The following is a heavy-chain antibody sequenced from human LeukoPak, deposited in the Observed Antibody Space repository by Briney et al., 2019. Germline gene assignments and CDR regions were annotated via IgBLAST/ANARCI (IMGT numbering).Heavy chain of an antibody. CDR3: ARWYYYGSGSPWFDP. CDR1: GGSISSYY. V-gene: IGHV4-4*07. CDR2: IYTSGST. Sequence: SETLSLTCTVSGGSISSYYWSWIRQPAGKGLECIGRIYTSGSTNYNPSLKSRVTMSVDTSKNQFSLKLSSVTAADTAVYYCARWYYYGSGSPWFDPWGQGTLVTVSS. J-gene: IGHJ5*02. D-gene: IGHD3-10*01.